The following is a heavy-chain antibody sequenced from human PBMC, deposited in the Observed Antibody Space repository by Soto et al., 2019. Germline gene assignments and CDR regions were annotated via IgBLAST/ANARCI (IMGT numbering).Heavy chain of an antibody. V-gene: IGHV3-30*18. CDR2: ISFDGSYI. D-gene: IGHD1-26*01. CDR1: VFTLNSYG. J-gene: IGHJ4*02. CDR3: AKQGIPGVGDIPYYFDY. Sequence: QVQLVESGGCVVQPGRSLRLSCASSVFTLNSYGMHWVRQAPGKGLEWVAVISFDGSYIKYADSVKGRFTISRDNDKHMVYMEMNSLRTEDTAVYYCAKQGIPGVGDIPYYFDYWGQGTPVTVSS.